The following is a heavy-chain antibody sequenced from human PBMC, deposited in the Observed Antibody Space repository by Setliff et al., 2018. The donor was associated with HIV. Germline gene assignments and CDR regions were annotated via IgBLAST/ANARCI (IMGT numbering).Heavy chain of an antibody. Sequence: PSETLSLTCAVSGYSLSSDYYWGWIRQPPGKGLEWIASIYHSGSTYYNPSLKSRVIISVDTSKNQFSLNLNSVTAADTAVYYCARTLSTMVKTDGYYDYYYMDVWGKGTTVTVSS. CDR1: GYSLSSDYY. D-gene: IGHD3-10*01. J-gene: IGHJ6*03. CDR3: ARTLSTMVKTDGYYDYYYMDV. V-gene: IGHV4-38-2*01. CDR2: IYHSGST.